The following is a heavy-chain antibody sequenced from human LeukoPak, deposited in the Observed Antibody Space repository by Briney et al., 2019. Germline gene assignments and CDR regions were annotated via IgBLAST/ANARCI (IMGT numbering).Heavy chain of an antibody. CDR3: AKSGVVRYYYYYYMDV. CDR2: IYSGGST. D-gene: IGHD3-22*01. CDR1: GFTVSSNY. J-gene: IGHJ6*03. V-gene: IGHV3-66*01. Sequence: GGSLRLSCAASGFTVSSNYMSWVRQAPGKGLEWVSVIYSGGSTYYADSVKGRFTISRDNSKNTLYLQMNSLRAEDTAVYYCAKSGVVRYYYYYYMDVWGKGTTVTVSS.